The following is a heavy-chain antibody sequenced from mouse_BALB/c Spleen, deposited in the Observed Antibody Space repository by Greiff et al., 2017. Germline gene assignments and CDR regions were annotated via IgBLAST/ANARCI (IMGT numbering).Heavy chain of an antibody. CDR3: ARDLLRLRYFDV. CDR1: GFSLTSYG. V-gene: IGHV2-9*02. CDR2: IWAGGST. D-gene: IGHD1-2*01. Sequence: QVQLQQSGPGLVAPSQSLSITCTVSGFSLTSYGVHWVRQPPGKGLEWLGVIWAGGSTNYNSALMSRLSISKDNSKSQVFLKMNSLQTDDTAMYYCARDLLRLRYFDVWGAGTTVTVSS. J-gene: IGHJ1*01.